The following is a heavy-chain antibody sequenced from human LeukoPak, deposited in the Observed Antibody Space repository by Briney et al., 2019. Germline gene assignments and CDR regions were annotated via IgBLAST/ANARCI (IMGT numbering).Heavy chain of an antibody. CDR3: ARGSDCSGGSCYEFDY. J-gene: IGHJ4*02. D-gene: IGHD2-15*01. V-gene: IGHV1-18*01. CDR2: ISAYNGNT. CDR1: GYSFTTYG. Sequence: ASVKVSCKASGYSFTTYGITWVRQAPGQGLEWMGWISAYNGNTNYAQKLQGRVTMTTDTSTSTAYMELRSLRSGDTAVYYCARGSDCSGGSCYEFDYWGQGTLVTVSS.